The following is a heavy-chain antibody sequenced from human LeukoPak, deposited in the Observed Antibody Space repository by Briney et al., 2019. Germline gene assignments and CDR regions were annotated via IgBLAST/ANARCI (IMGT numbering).Heavy chain of an antibody. CDR1: GGSVSSGSYY. CDR3: ARDRMYGSGSYAFDY. CDR2: IHYSGST. V-gene: IGHV4-61*01. J-gene: IGHJ4*02. D-gene: IGHD3-10*01. Sequence: SETLSLTCTVSGGSVSSGSYYWSWIRQPPGKGLEWIGYIHYSGSTNYNPSLKSRVTISVDTSKNQFSLKLSSVTAAYTAVYYCARDRMYGSGSYAFDYWGQGTLVTVSS.